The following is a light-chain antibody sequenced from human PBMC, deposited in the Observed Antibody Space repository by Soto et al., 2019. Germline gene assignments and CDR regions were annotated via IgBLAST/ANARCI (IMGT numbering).Light chain of an antibody. V-gene: IGKV3-11*01. CDR2: YAS. CDR1: QTVSRY. J-gene: IGKJ4*01. CDR3: QQRSTWPLFT. Sequence: VLTQSPATLFLSPGERATLSCRASQTVSRYLAWYQQKPGQAPRLLIYYASNRATGIPARFSGSGSGTDYNLTISSLEPEDFAVYYCQQRSTWPLFTFGGGTKVEI.